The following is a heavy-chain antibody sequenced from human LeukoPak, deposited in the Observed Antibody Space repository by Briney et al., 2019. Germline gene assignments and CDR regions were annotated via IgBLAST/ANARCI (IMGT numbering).Heavy chain of an antibody. CDR3: ARDYRGYYDSSGYYAPFDY. CDR2: IKQDGSEK. D-gene: IGHD3-22*01. J-gene: IGHJ4*02. V-gene: IGHV3-7*01. Sequence: GGSLRLSCAASGFTFSSYWMSWVRQAPGKGLEWVANIKQDGSEKYYVDSVKGRFTISRDNAKNSLYLQMNSLRAEDTAVYYCARDYRGYYDSSGYYAPFDYWGQGTLVTVSS. CDR1: GFTFSSYW.